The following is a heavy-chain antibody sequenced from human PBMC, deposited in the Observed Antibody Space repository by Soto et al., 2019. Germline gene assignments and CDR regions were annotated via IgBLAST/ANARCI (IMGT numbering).Heavy chain of an antibody. Sequence: QVQLVQSGAEVKKPGSSVKVSCRASGVSLSGHAISWVRQAPGQGLEWMGGIIPIFHKTHYTPRFQARLTITADKSTSTVYMELTYLTYEVTAGYYCARDTDFSYGPSGYYVSKGLDPWGQGTRVTVSS. CDR3: ARDTDFSYGPSGYYVSKGLDP. J-gene: IGHJ5*02. V-gene: IGHV1-69*06. CDR2: IIPIFHKT. D-gene: IGHD3-22*01. CDR1: GVSLSGHA.